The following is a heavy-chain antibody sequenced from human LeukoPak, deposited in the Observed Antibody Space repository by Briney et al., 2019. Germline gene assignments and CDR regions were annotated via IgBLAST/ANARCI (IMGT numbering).Heavy chain of an antibody. CDR2: ISYDGSNK. D-gene: IGHD3-10*01. V-gene: IGHV3-30*18. CDR3: AKDLSPERFGELFDY. CDR1: GFTFSSYG. J-gene: IGHJ4*02. Sequence: GGSLRLSCAASGFTFSSYGMHWVRQAPGKGLEWVTVISYDGSNKYYADSVKGRFTISRDNSKNTLYLQMNSLRAEDTAVYYCAKDLSPERFGELFDYWGQGTLVTVSS.